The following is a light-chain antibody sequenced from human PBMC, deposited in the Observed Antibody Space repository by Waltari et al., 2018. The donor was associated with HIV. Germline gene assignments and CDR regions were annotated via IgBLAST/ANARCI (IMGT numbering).Light chain of an antibody. Sequence: QTVVTQEPSFSVSPGGTVTLTCGLSSGSVTTSYYPSWYQQTPGQAPRTLIYSTNTRSSGVPARFSGSILGNKAALTITGAQADDESDYYCVLYMGSGIGVFGGGTKLTVL. CDR3: VLYMGSGIGV. V-gene: IGLV8-61*01. CDR1: SGSVTTSYY. CDR2: STN. J-gene: IGLJ3*02.